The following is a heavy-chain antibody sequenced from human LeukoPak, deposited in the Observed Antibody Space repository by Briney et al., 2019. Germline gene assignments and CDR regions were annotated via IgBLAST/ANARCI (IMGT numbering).Heavy chain of an antibody. CDR3: AKDILTGYYGMDV. CDR1: GFTFDDYT. CDR2: ISWDGGST. Sequence: GGSLRLSCAASGFTFDDYTMHWVRQAPGKGLEWVSLISWDGGSTYYADSVKGRFTISRDNSKNSLYLQMNRLRTEDTALYYCAKDILTGYYGMDVWGQGTTVTVSS. J-gene: IGHJ6*02. D-gene: IGHD3-9*01. V-gene: IGHV3-43*01.